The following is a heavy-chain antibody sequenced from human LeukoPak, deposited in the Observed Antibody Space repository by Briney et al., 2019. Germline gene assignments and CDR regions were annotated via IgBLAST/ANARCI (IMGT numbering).Heavy chain of an antibody. CDR2: IRSNGITT. V-gene: IGHV3-30*02. Sequence: PGGSLRLSCEVSGFSLTTYGMLWVRQAPGKGLEWVAFIRSNGITTYYGDSVKGRFTMSRDISKSTLYLQMNSLTTDDTALYFCAKDRPLKGGFDPWGQGSLVIVSS. J-gene: IGHJ5*02. CDR3: AKDRPLKGGFDP. D-gene: IGHD3-16*01. CDR1: GFSLTTYG.